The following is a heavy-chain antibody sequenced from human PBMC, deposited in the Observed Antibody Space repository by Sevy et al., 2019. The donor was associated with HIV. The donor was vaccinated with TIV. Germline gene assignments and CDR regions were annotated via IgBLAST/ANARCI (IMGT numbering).Heavy chain of an antibody. Sequence: GGSLRLSCAASGFTFSDYYMSWIRQAPGKGLEWVSYIDRSGSTINYADSVKGRFTISRDNAKKSMYLQIKSLRAEDTAVYYCARENTMIEEPGWFDPWGQGTLVTVSS. CDR1: GFTFSDYY. D-gene: IGHD3-22*01. CDR2: IDRSGSTI. CDR3: ARENTMIEEPGWFDP. J-gene: IGHJ5*02. V-gene: IGHV3-11*01.